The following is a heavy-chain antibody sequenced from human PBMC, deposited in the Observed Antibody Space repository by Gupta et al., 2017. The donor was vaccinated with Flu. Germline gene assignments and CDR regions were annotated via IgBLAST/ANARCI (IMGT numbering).Heavy chain of an antibody. J-gene: IGHJ4*02. D-gene: IGHD1-1*01. CDR2: MYFGGSA. V-gene: IGHV4-39*02. Sequence: QLQLQESGPGLVKPSETLSLTCTVPGGSVSRSISYWGWVRQPPGKGPEWIGDMYFGGSANYNPSLGSRVTMSLDTSKNQFSLNLRSVTAADTAVYFCARERNGNLFDFWGPGTLVTVSS. CDR3: ARERNGNLFDF. CDR1: GGSVSRSISY.